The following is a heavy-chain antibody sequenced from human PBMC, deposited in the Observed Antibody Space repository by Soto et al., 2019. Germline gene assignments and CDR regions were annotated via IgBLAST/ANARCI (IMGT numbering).Heavy chain of an antibody. CDR2: ISWNSGSI. D-gene: IGHD6-19*01. V-gene: IGHV3-9*01. CDR3: AKSHNTSGWYVTTDY. CDR1: GFTFGDYA. J-gene: IGHJ4*02. Sequence: GGSLRLSCAASGFTFGDYAMQWVRQAPGKGLEWVSAISWNSGSIDYADSVKGRFTISRDNAKNSLYLQMNSLRAEDTALYYCAKSHNTSGWYVTTDYWGQGTRVTVSS.